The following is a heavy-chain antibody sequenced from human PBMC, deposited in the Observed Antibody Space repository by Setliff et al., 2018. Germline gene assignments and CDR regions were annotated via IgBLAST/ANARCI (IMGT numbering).Heavy chain of an antibody. Sequence: KPSETLSLTCTVSGGSISSGDYYWSWIRQPPGKGLEWIGYIYYSGSTYYNPSLKSRVTISVDTSKNQFSLKLSSVTAADTAVYYCATWTSIAARPHSTFDYWGQGTLVTVSS. CDR1: GGSISSGDYY. CDR3: ATWTSIAARPHSTFDY. CDR2: IYYSGST. D-gene: IGHD6-6*01. J-gene: IGHJ4*02. V-gene: IGHV4-30-4*08.